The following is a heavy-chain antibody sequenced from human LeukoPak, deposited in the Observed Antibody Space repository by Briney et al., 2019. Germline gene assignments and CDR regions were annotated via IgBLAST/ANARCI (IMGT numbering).Heavy chain of an antibody. J-gene: IGHJ3*02. D-gene: IGHD3-22*01. CDR3: ARESRSWDYYDSSGLDAFDI. CDR2: IYYSGST. V-gene: IGHV4-59*12. CDR1: GGSISSYY. Sequence: SETLSLTCTVSGGSISSYYWSWIRQPPGKGLEWIGYIYYSGSTNYNPSLKSRVTISVDTSKNQFSLKLSSVTAADTAVYYCARESRSWDYYDSSGLDAFDIWGQGTMVTVSS.